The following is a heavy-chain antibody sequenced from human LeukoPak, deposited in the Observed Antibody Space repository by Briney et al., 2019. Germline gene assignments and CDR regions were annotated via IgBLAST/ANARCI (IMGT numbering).Heavy chain of an antibody. J-gene: IGHJ5*02. CDR1: GYTFTSYG. CDR3: ATGGRDYFDGGGHRNWFDP. D-gene: IGHD3-22*01. V-gene: IGHV1-2*02. CDR2: INTKRGVT. Sequence: GASVKVSCKASGYTFTSYGISWVRQAPGQVLEWMGWINTKRGVTNYAQKFQGRVTMTRDTTISTAYLELSSLTSDDTAVYYCATGGRDYFDGGGHRNWFDPWGQGTLVSVTS.